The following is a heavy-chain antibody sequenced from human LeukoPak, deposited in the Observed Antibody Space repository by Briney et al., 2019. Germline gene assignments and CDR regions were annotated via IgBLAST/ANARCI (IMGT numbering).Heavy chain of an antibody. J-gene: IGHJ4*02. CDR2: MNPNSGNT. CDR3: ARRSSSGWSN. Sequence: ASVKVSCKASGGTFSSYAINWVRQATGQGLEWMGWMNPNSGNTGYAQKFQGRVTMTRNTSISTAYMELSSLRSEDTAVYYCARRSSSGWSNWGQGTLVTVSS. CDR1: GGTFSSYA. D-gene: IGHD6-19*01. V-gene: IGHV1-8*02.